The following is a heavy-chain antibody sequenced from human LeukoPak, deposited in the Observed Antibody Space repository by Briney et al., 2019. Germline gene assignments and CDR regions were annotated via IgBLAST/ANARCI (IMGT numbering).Heavy chain of an antibody. Sequence: GGSLRLSCAASGFTFSTHSMNWVRQAPGKGLEWVSYISSSSSTIYYADSVKGRFTISRDDAKNSLFLQMNSLRAEDTATYYCARGEFGDYYYFYMDVWGKGTTVTVSS. CDR3: ARGEFGDYYYFYMDV. J-gene: IGHJ6*03. D-gene: IGHD2/OR15-2a*01. CDR2: ISSSSSTI. V-gene: IGHV3-48*04. CDR1: GFTFSTHS.